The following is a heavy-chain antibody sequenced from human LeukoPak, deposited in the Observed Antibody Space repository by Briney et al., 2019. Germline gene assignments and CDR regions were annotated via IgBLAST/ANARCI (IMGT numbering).Heavy chain of an antibody. Sequence: SETLSLTCTVSGGSISSGSYYWSWIRQPAGKGLEWIGRIYIVGSTSYNPSLKSRVTISVDTSKNQFSLRLSSVTAADTAVYYCARETVVVVPAARHDWFDPWGQGTLVTVSS. CDR2: IYIVGST. D-gene: IGHD2-2*01. V-gene: IGHV4-61*02. J-gene: IGHJ5*02. CDR3: ARETVVVVPAARHDWFDP. CDR1: GGSISSGSYY.